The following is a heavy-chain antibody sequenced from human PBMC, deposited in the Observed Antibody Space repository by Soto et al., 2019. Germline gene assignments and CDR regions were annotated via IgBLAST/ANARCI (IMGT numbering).Heavy chain of an antibody. V-gene: IGHV3-23*01. CDR2: ISGSGGST. CDR1: GFTFSSYA. J-gene: IGHJ3*02. Sequence: GGSLRLSCAASGFTFSSYAMSWVRQAPGKGLEWVSAISGSGGSTYYADSVKGRFTISRDNSKNTLYLQMNSLRAEDTAVYYCAKDLLYGDYGRGAFDIWGQGTMVTVSS. CDR3: AKDLLYGDYGRGAFDI. D-gene: IGHD4-17*01.